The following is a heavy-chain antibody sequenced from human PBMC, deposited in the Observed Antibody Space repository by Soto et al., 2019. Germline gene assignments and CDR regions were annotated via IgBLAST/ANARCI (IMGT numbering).Heavy chain of an antibody. V-gene: IGHV1-69*01. Sequence: QVQLVQSGAEVKNPGSSVKVSCKASGGTFSSYAISWVRQAPGQGLEWMGGIIPIFGTANYAQKFQGRVTITADESTSTAYMELSSLRSEDTAVYYCARDSLGGSGSYYNWFDPWGQGTLVTVSS. CDR1: GGTFSSYA. D-gene: IGHD3-10*01. J-gene: IGHJ5*02. CDR2: IIPIFGTA. CDR3: ARDSLGGSGSYYNWFDP.